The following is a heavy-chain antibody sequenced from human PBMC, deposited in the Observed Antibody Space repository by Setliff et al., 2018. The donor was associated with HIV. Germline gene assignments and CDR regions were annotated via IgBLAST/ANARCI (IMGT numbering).Heavy chain of an antibody. CDR1: GGSFSDYY. CDR3: AKDLGGGAYGNWAYGMDV. CDR2: IDHRGRP. Sequence: SETLSLTCGIYGGSFSDYYWSWIRQPPGKGLGWIGEIDHRGRPKYNPSLNSRVTMSVDKSRNQFSLKVSSVTAADTAVYYCAKDLGGGAYGNWAYGMDVGGQGTTVTVSS. J-gene: IGHJ6*02. V-gene: IGHV4-34*01. D-gene: IGHD4-17*01.